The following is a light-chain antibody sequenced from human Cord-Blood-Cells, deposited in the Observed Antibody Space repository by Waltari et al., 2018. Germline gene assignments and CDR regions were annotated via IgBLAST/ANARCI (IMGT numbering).Light chain of an antibody. CDR3: QKYYSTRT. CDR1: QSVLYSSNNKNY. J-gene: IGKJ5*01. CDR2: WAS. V-gene: IGKV4-1*01. Sequence: DIVMTESPDPLAVSMCERATINRNYSQSVLYSSNNKNYFACHQQKPGQPPKLLIYWASTRESGLPGRCSSRGSATDFTLIISSLQDEDVTVYYCQKYYSTRTFGQGTRLEIK.